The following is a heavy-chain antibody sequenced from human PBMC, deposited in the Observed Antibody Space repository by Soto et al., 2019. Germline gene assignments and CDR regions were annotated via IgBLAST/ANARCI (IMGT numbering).Heavy chain of an antibody. CDR2: ISYDGSNK. CDR3: AKGDSAFDY. CDR1: GVTFSSYG. J-gene: IGHJ4*02. D-gene: IGHD2-21*02. Sequence: QVQLVESGGGVVQPGRSLRLSCAASGVTFSSYGMHWVRHAPGKGPEWVAVISYDGSNKYYADSVKGRFTISRDNSKNTLYLQMNSLRAEDTAVYYCAKGDSAFDYWGQGTLVTVSS. V-gene: IGHV3-30*18.